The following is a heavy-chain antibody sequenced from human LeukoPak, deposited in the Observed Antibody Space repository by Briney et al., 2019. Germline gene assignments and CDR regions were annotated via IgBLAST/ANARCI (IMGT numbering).Heavy chain of an antibody. D-gene: IGHD5-12*01. V-gene: IGHV4-30-4*08. Sequence: PSQTLSLTCTVSGGSISSGDYYWSWIRQPPGKGLEWIGYIYYSGSTYYNPSLKSRVTISVDTSKNQFSLKLSSVTAADTAVYYCAREEWLGYYYYMDVWGKGTTVTVSS. J-gene: IGHJ6*03. CDR2: IYYSGST. CDR3: AREEWLGYYYYMDV. CDR1: GGSISSGDYY.